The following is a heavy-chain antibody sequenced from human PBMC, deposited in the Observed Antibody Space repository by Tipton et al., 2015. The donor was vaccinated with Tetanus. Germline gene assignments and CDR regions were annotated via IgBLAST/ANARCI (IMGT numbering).Heavy chain of an antibody. J-gene: IGHJ6*02. CDR3: ARDRGDYIYYGMDV. CDR1: GYTFSGYY. D-gene: IGHD3-22*01. V-gene: IGHV1-2*02. Sequence: QLVQSGAEVKKHGASVKDSCKASGYTFSGYYIYWVRQAPGQGLECMGWIDPNSGGTVYAQKIKGRVTMTTDTSISTACMELRSLRSDDTAVYYCARDRGDYIYYGMDVWGPGTTVTVS. CDR2: IDPNSGGT.